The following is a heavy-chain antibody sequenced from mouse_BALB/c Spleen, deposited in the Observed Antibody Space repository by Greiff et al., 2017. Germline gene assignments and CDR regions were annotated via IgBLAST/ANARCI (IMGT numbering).Heavy chain of an antibody. CDR1: GYTFTSYW. CDR3: ARPKPGSSYPYYAMDY. CDR2: INPSTGYT. J-gene: IGHJ4*01. D-gene: IGHD1-1*01. Sequence: QVQLKESGAELVKPGASVKMSCKASGYTFTSYWMHWVKQRPGQGLEWIGYINPSTGYTEYNQKFKDKATLTADKSSSTAYMQLSSLTSEDSAVYYCARPKPGSSYPYYAMDYWGQGTSVTVSS. V-gene: IGHV1-7*01.